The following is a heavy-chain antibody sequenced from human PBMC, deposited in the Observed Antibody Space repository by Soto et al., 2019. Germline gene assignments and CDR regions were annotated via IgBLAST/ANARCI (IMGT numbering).Heavy chain of an antibody. Sequence: PSETLSLTCTVSGGSISSGGYYWSWIRQHPGKGLEWIGYIYYSGSTYYSPSLKSRVTISVDTSKNQFSLKLSSVTAADTAVYYCARLDSSGAHFYYYYYGMDVWGQGTTVTVSS. V-gene: IGHV4-31*03. CDR1: GGSISSGGYY. J-gene: IGHJ6*02. CDR2: IYYSGST. D-gene: IGHD6-19*01. CDR3: ARLDSSGAHFYYYYYGMDV.